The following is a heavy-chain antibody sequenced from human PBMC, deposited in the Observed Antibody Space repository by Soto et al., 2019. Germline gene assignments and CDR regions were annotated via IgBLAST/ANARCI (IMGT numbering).Heavy chain of an antibody. D-gene: IGHD5-12*01. CDR1: GDSVSSNSAA. Sequence: PSQTLSLTCAISGDSVSSNSAAWNWIRQSPSRGLEWLGRTYYRSKWYNDYAVSVKSRITINPDTSKNQFSLQLNSVTPEDTAVYYCARGAKLRGYDKDYYYMDVWGKGTTVTVSS. J-gene: IGHJ6*03. V-gene: IGHV6-1*01. CDR3: ARGAKLRGYDKDYYYMDV. CDR2: TYYRSKWYN.